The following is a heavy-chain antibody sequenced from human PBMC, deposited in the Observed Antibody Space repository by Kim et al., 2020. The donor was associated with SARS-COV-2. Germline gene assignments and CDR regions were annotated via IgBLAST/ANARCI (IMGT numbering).Heavy chain of an antibody. Sequence: YNGNTDYAQKFRGRVTMNTDTSTSTAYMELRSLRSDDTAVYYCARNTLIDYWGQGTLVTVSS. D-gene: IGHD2-15*01. J-gene: IGHJ4*02. CDR3: ARNTLIDY. V-gene: IGHV1-18*01. CDR2: YNGNT.